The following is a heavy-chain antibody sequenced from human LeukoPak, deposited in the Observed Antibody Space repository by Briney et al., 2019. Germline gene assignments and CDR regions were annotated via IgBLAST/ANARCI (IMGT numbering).Heavy chain of an antibody. D-gene: IGHD2-15*01. CDR2: ISGSGDNT. V-gene: IGHV3-23*01. CDR1: GFTFSNYA. CDR3: AKDRVCSGGPCYFDY. Sequence: GRSLRLSCAASGFTFSNYAMSWVRQAPGKGLEWVSAISGSGDNTFYADSVKGRFTISRDNSKNTLYLQMNSLRAEDTAVYYCAKDRVCSGGPCYFDYWGQGALVTVSS. J-gene: IGHJ4*02.